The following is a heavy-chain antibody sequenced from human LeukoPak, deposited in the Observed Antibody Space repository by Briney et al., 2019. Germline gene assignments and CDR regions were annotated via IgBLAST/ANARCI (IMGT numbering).Heavy chain of an antibody. J-gene: IGHJ4*02. D-gene: IGHD5-18*01. CDR1: GFTFSSYS. CDR3: ARGLDTGFDY. CDR2: ISSSSSYI. Sequence: TGGSLRLSCAASGFTFSSYSMNWVRQAPGKGLEWVSSISSSSSYIYYADSVKGRFTISRDNAKNSLYLQMNSLRAEDTAVYYCARGLDTGFDYRGQGTLVTVSS. V-gene: IGHV3-21*01.